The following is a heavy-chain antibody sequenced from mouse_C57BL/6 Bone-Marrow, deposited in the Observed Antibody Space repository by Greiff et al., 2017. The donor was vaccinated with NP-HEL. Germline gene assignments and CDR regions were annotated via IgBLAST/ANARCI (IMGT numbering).Heavy chain of an antibody. CDR1: GYAFSSSW. CDR2: IYPGDGDT. V-gene: IGHV1-82*01. CDR3: ASCSSYAWFAY. J-gene: IGHJ3*01. D-gene: IGHD1-1*01. Sequence: QVQLKQSGPELVKPGASVKISCKASGYAFSSSWMNWVKQRPGKGLEWIGRIYPGDGDTNYNGKFQGKATLTADKSSSTAYLQLSSLPSEDSAGFCCASCSSYAWFAYWGQGTLVTVSA.